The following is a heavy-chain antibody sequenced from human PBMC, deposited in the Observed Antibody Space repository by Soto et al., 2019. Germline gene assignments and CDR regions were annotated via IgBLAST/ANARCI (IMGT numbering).Heavy chain of an antibody. CDR1: GFTFSGSA. V-gene: IGHV3-73*01. D-gene: IGHD3-22*01. CDR3: TRWTDSSGSYGMDV. J-gene: IGHJ6*02. CDR2: IRSKANSYAT. Sequence: GGSLRLSCAASGFTFSGSAIHWVRQASGKGLEWVGRIRSKANSYATAFAASMNGRFTVSRDDSKNTAYLQLNNLKTEDTAVYYCTRWTDSSGSYGMDVWGQGTTVTVSS.